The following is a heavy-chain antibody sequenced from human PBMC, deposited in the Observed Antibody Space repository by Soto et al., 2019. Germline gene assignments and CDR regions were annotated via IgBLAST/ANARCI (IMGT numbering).Heavy chain of an antibody. CDR1: GGSISSSSYY. Sequence: PSETLSLTCTVSGGSISSSSYYWGWIRQPPGKGLEWIGSIYYSGYTYYNPSLKRRVTISVDTSKNQFSLKLSSVTAADTAVYYCASSYYYGSGVVIDPFDIWGQGTVVAVSS. V-gene: IGHV4-39*01. J-gene: IGHJ3*02. CDR2: IYYSGYT. CDR3: ASSYYYGSGVVIDPFDI. D-gene: IGHD3-10*01.